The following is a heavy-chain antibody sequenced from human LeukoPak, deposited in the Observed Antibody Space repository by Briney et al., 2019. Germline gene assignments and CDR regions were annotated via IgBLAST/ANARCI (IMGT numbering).Heavy chain of an antibody. J-gene: IGHJ4*02. D-gene: IGHD3-22*01. CDR3: ARDYYDSSGYPAGDY. Sequence: PSQTLSLTCTVSGGSISSGSYYWSWIRQPAGKGLGWIGRIYTSGSTNYNPSLKSRVTISVDTSKNQFSLKLSSVTAADTAVYYCARDYYDSSGYPAGDYWGQGTLVTVSS. V-gene: IGHV4-61*02. CDR2: IYTSGST. CDR1: GGSISSGSYY.